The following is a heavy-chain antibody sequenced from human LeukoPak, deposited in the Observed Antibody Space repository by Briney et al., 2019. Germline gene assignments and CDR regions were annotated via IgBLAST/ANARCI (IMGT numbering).Heavy chain of an antibody. CDR3: GRDPKLGIRGYTYGYIDH. CDR1: GYTFTNNA. Sequence: ASVKVSCKTSGYTFTNNAINWVRQAPGQGLERMGWINTNTGNPSYAQGFFTGRYVFSLDTSASTAYLQINGLKADDTAVYYCGRDPKLGIRGYTYGYIDHWGQGTLLTVAS. J-gene: IGHJ4*02. V-gene: IGHV7-4-1*02. CDR2: INTNTGNP. D-gene: IGHD5-18*01.